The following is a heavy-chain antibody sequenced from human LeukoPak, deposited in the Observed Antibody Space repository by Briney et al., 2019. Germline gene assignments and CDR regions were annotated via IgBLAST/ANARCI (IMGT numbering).Heavy chain of an antibody. V-gene: IGHV3-7*01. Sequence: PGGSLRLSCAASGFTFSRAWMSWVRQAPGKGLEWVANIKEDGSEDYYADSVKGRFAISKDNAKNSLYLQMNNLRGEDTAMYYCARDADGYEDWGQGTLVTVSS. J-gene: IGHJ4*02. CDR3: ARDADGYED. CDR2: IKEDGSED. D-gene: IGHD5-24*01. CDR1: GFTFSRAW.